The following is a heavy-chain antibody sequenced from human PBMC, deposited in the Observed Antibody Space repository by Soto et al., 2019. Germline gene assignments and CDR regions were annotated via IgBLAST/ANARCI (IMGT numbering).Heavy chain of an antibody. CDR3: ARALYSSGYYNGMDV. Sequence: SATQSLTCPVSGGSITTYYWSWIRHPAGKGLEWIGRIYTSGTTNYNPSLRSRVTMSVDTSKNQFSLRLSSVTAADTAVYYCARALYSSGYYNGMDVWGQGTTVTVSS. D-gene: IGHD3-22*01. V-gene: IGHV4-4*07. CDR2: IYTSGTT. CDR1: GGSITTYY. J-gene: IGHJ6*02.